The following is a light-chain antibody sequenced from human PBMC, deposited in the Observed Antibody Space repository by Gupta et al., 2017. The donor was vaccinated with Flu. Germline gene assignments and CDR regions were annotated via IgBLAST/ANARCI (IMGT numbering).Light chain of an antibody. CDR1: LTIYSN. V-gene: IGKV3-15*01. J-gene: IGKJ2*01. Sequence: EIVMTQSPDTLSMSPGERATLSCRASLTIYSNVAWYQQKSGQAPRLLVSGASTRASGVPARFSGSGSGADYTLTISSLQPEDFAVYYCQQYFKWPYTFGQGTKVEIK. CDR2: GAS. CDR3: QQYFKWPYT.